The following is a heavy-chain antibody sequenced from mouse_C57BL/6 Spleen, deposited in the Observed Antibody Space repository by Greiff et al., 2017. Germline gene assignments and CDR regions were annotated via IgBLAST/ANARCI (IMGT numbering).Heavy chain of an antibody. J-gene: IGHJ2*01. CDR2: IHPKCGST. V-gene: IGHV1-64*01. CDR3: ARYPQGIDY. Sequence: QVQLQQPGAELVKPGASVKLSCKASGYTFTSYWMHWVKQRPGKGLEWIGMIHPKCGSTNYNEKFKSKATLTVDKSSSTAYMQLSSRTSDDSAVYYCARYPQGIDYWGQGTTLTVSS. CDR1: GYTFTSYW.